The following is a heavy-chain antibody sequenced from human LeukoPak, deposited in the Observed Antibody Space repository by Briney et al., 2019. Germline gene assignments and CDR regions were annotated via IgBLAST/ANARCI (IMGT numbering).Heavy chain of an antibody. Sequence: SETLSLTCTVSGGSISSYYWSWIRQPPGKGLEWIGYIYYSGSTNYIPSLKSRVTISVDTSKNQFPLKLSSVTAADTAVYYCARSMVSYYYYGMDVWGQGTTVTVSS. J-gene: IGHJ6*02. CDR1: GGSISSYY. CDR2: IYYSGST. CDR3: ARSMVSYYYYGMDV. V-gene: IGHV4-59*08. D-gene: IGHD3-10*01.